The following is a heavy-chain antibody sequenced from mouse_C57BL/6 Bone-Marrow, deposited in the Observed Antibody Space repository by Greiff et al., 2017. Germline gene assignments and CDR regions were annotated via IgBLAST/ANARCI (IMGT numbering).Heavy chain of an antibody. Sequence: EVKLMESGGGLVQSGRSLRLSCATSGFTFSDFYMEWVRQAPGKGLEWIAASRNKANDYTTEYSASVKGRFIVSRDTSQSILYLQMNALRAEDTAIYYCARDGITTVGGIAMDYWGQGTSVTVSS. V-gene: IGHV7-1*01. CDR3: ARDGITTVGGIAMDY. J-gene: IGHJ4*01. CDR2: SRNKANDYTT. D-gene: IGHD1-1*01. CDR1: GFTFSDFY.